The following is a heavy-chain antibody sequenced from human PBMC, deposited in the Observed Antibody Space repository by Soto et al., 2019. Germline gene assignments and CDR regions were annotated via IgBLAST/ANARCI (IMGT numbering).Heavy chain of an antibody. CDR1: GFTFDDYA. Sequence: GGSLRLSCAASGFTFDDYAMYWVRQAPGKGLEWVSGISWNSGSIGYADSVKGRFTISRDNAKNSLYLQMNSLRPEDTALYYCAKGVRYCINSNCDAKLGQPYWGHGTLVTVSS. D-gene: IGHD2-2*01. CDR2: ISWNSGSI. J-gene: IGHJ4*01. CDR3: AKGVRYCINSNCDAKLGQPY. V-gene: IGHV3-9*01.